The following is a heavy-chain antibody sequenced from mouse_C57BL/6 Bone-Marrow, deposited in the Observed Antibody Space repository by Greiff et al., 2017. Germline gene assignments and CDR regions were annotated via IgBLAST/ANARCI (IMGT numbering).Heavy chain of an antibody. CDR1: GYSFTGYY. CDR3: ARDYGSSYGYYAMDY. J-gene: IGHJ4*01. CDR2: INPSTGGT. Sequence: EVQLQESGPELVKPGASVKISCKASGYSFTGYYMNWVKQSPEKSLEWIGEINPSTGGTTYNQKFKAKATLTVDKSSSTAYMQLKSLTSEDSAVYYCARDYGSSYGYYAMDYWGQGTSVTVSS. D-gene: IGHD1-1*01. V-gene: IGHV1-42*01.